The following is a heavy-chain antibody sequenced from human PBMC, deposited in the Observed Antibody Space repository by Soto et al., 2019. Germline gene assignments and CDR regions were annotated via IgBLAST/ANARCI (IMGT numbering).Heavy chain of an antibody. CDR1: GFTVSSNY. CDR3: ARPGGYCSGGSCYSSGFDI. Sequence: GGSLRLSCAASGFTVSSNYMSWVRQAPGKGLEWVSVIYSGGSTYYAESVKGRFTISRHNSKNRLYLQMNSLRAEDTALYYCARPGGYCSGGSCYSSGFDIWGQGTMVTVSS. D-gene: IGHD2-15*01. J-gene: IGHJ3*02. CDR2: IYSGGST. V-gene: IGHV3-53*04.